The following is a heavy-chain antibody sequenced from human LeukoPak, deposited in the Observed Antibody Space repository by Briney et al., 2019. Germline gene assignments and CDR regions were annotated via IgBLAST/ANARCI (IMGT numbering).Heavy chain of an antibody. Sequence: ASVKVSCKASGYTFTSYDINWVRQATGQGLERRGWMNPNSGNTGYAQKFQGRVTMTRNTSISTAYMELSSLRSEDTAVYYCARGDCSGGSCYSDYWGQGTLVTVSS. V-gene: IGHV1-8*01. CDR3: ARGDCSGGSCYSDY. J-gene: IGHJ4*02. CDR1: GYTFTSYD. D-gene: IGHD2-15*01. CDR2: MNPNSGNT.